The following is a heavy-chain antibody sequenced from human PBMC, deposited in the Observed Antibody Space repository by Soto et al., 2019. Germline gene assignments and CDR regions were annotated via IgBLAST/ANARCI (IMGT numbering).Heavy chain of an antibody. Sequence: SETLSLTCTVSGGSISSSSYYWGWIRQPPGKGLEWIGSIYYSGSTYYNPSLKSRVTISVDTSKNQFSLKLSSETAADTAVYYCARLGYCSSTSCYSSQSPPMDVWGQGTTVTVSS. J-gene: IGHJ6*02. CDR2: IYYSGST. D-gene: IGHD2-2*01. CDR3: ARLGYCSSTSCYSSQSPPMDV. CDR1: GGSISSSSYY. V-gene: IGHV4-39*01.